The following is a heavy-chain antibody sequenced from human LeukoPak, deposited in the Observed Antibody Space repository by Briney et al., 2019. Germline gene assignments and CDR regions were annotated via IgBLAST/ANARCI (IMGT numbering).Heavy chain of an antibody. CDR2: MNPNSGNT. V-gene: IGHV1-8*01. CDR1: GYTFTSYD. CDR3: ARGPSSYYDFWSGYRRYYYYYGMDA. Sequence: ASVKVSCKASGYTFTSYDINWVRQATGQGLEWMGWMNPNSGNTGYAQKFQGRVTMTRNTSISTAYMELSSLRSEDTAVYYCARGPSSYYDFWSGYRRYYYYYGMDAWGQGTTVTVSS. J-gene: IGHJ6*02. D-gene: IGHD3-3*01.